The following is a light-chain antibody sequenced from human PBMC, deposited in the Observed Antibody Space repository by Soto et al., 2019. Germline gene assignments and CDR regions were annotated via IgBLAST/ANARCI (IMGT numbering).Light chain of an antibody. CDR1: QSINNW. CDR2: DAS. J-gene: IGKJ2*01. Sequence: DFQMTQSPPTLSASVGDSVTITCRASQSINNWLAWYQQKPGKAPKVLIYDASNLESGVPSRFSGSGSGTEFTLTNSSLQPDDFATYYCQQYNSYRYTFGQGTKLEIK. V-gene: IGKV1-5*01. CDR3: QQYNSYRYT.